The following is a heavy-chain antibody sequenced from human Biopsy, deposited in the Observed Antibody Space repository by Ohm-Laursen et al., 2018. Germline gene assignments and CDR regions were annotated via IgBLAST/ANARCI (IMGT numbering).Heavy chain of an antibody. CDR1: GFTFSTYS. D-gene: IGHD3-16*01. CDR2: VSASGGTT. Sequence: GSLRLSCTASGFTFSTYSMSWVRQAPGKGLEWVSGVSASGGTTYYIESVKGRFTISRDNAKNMVYLQINSLRADDTAVYYCVKGKIMIKLGGMDVWGQGTAVTVSS. CDR3: VKGKIMIKLGGMDV. V-gene: IGHV3-23*01. J-gene: IGHJ6*02.